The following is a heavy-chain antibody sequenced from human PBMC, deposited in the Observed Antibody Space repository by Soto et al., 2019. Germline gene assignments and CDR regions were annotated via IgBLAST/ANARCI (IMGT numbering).Heavy chain of an antibody. CDR3: AHRRGAGPKVNWFDP. CDR1: GFSLSTSGVG. J-gene: IGHJ5*02. CDR2: IYWDDDK. Sequence: QITLKESGPTLVKPTQTLTLTCTFSGFSLSTSGVGVGWIRQPPGKALEWLALIYWDDDKRYSPSLKSRLTITKDTSKNQVVLTMTNMDPVDTATYYCAHRRGAGPKVNWFDPWGQGTLFTVSS. V-gene: IGHV2-5*02. D-gene: IGHD3-16*01.